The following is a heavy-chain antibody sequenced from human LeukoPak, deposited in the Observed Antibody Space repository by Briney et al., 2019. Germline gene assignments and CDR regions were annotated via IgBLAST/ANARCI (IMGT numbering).Heavy chain of an antibody. D-gene: IGHD5-18*01. Sequence: PGGSLRLSCAASGFTFSSYGMHWVRQAPGKGLEWVAVISYDGSNKYYADSVKGRFTISRDNSKNTLYLQMNSLRAEDTAVYYCAEEGRGYSYGSITSYYGMDVWGQGTTVTVSS. CDR3: AEEGRGYSYGSITSYYGMDV. V-gene: IGHV3-30*18. CDR2: ISYDGSNK. CDR1: GFTFSSYG. J-gene: IGHJ6*02.